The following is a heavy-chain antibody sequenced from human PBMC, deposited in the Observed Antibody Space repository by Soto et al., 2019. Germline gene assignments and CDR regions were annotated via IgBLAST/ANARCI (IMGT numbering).Heavy chain of an antibody. V-gene: IGHV1-18*01. Sequence: QVQLVQSGAEVKKPGASVKVSCKASGYTFTSYGISWVRQAPGQGLEWMGWISAYNGNTNYAQKLQGRVTMTTDTSTSTAYRELRSLRSDDTAVYCCARVPVGIRYYVYYYGMDVWGQGTTVTVSS. CDR3: ARVPVGIRYYVYYYGMDV. CDR2: ISAYNGNT. J-gene: IGHJ6*02. CDR1: GYTFTSYG. D-gene: IGHD1-26*01.